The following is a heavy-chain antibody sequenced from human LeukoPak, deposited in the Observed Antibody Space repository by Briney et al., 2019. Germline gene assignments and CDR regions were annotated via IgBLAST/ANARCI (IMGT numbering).Heavy chain of an antibody. CDR2: IYSGGST. J-gene: IGHJ4*02. D-gene: IGHD4-17*01. CDR1: GFTFSSSW. V-gene: IGHV3-66*01. CDR3: AGNDYGDYYFDY. Sequence: GSLRLSCAASGFTFSSSWMHWVRQVPGKGLEWVSVIYSGGSTYYADSVKGRFTISRDNSKNTLYLQMNSLRAEDTAVYYCAGNDYGDYYFDYWGQGTLVTVSS.